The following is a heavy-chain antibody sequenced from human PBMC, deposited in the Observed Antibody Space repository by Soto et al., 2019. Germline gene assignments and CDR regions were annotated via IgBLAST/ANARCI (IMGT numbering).Heavy chain of an antibody. J-gene: IGHJ4*02. V-gene: IGHV1-69*12. CDR2: IIPIFGTA. CDR3: ARGGDGYSSYGRGYFDY. Sequence: QVQLVQSGAEVKKPGSSVKVSCKASGGTFSSYAISWVRQAPGQGLEWMGGIIPIFGTANYAQKFQGRVTITADESTSTDYMELRRLIPEDTAVYYCARGGDGYSSYGRGYFDYWGLGTLVTVSS. CDR1: GGTFSSYA. D-gene: IGHD4-4*01.